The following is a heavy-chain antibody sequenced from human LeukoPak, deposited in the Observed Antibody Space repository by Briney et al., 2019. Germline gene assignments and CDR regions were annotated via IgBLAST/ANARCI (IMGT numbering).Heavy chain of an antibody. CDR3: ARVRVFAKLSVVRPREVNSFDP. CDR1: GFTVSSNY. Sequence: GGSLRLSCAASGFTVSSNYMSWVRQAPGKGLEWVSVIYSGGSTYYADSVKGRFTISRDNSKNTLYLQMNNLRAEDTAVYYCARVRVFAKLSVVRPREVNSFDPWGQGTLVTVSS. D-gene: IGHD2-21*01. CDR2: IYSGGST. V-gene: IGHV3-53*01. J-gene: IGHJ5*02.